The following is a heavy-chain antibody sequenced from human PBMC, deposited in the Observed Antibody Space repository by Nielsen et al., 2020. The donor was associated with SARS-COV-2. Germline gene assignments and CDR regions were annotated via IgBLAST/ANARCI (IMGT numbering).Heavy chain of an antibody. Sequence: GGSLRLSCAASGFTFSSYAMSRVRQAPGKGLEWVSVIYSGGSSTYYADSVKGRFTISRDNSKNTLYPQMNSLRAEDTAVYYCAKGRDCNSVSCYGVSDYWGQGTLVTVSS. CDR3: AKGRDCNSVSCYGVSDY. CDR1: GFTFSSYA. CDR2: IYSGGSST. D-gene: IGHD2-2*01. J-gene: IGHJ4*02. V-gene: IGHV3-23*03.